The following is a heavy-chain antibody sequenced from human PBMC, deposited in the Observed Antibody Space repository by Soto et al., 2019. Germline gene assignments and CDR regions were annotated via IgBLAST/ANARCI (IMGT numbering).Heavy chain of an antibody. Sequence: PGGSLRLSCAASGFPFSRYGMHWVRQAPGKGLEWVALTLYDGSDECYVDSVRGRFTISRDNSKNTLYLQMNSLRAEDTAVYYCAKDPDVTNSVCVWDYYHYAMGVWGQETTLTISS. V-gene: IGHV3-30*18. CDR1: GFPFSRYG. J-gene: IGHJ6*02. CDR2: TLYDGSDE. CDR3: AKDPDVTNSVCVWDYYHYAMGV. D-gene: IGHD2-8*01.